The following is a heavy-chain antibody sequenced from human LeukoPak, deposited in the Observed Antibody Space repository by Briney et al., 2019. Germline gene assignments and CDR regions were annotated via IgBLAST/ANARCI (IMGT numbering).Heavy chain of an antibody. V-gene: IGHV4-59*08. J-gene: IGHJ4*02. CDR1: GGSVSSYC. CDR3: ARHFAYSSSSYFDY. D-gene: IGHD6-6*01. Sequence: PSETLSLTCSVSGGSVSSYCWSWIRQPPGKGLEWIGYVFYTGSTNYNPSLKSRVTMFEDKSKNQFSLRLYSVTVADTAVYYCARHFAYSSSSYFDYWGQGSLVTVSS. CDR2: VFYTGST.